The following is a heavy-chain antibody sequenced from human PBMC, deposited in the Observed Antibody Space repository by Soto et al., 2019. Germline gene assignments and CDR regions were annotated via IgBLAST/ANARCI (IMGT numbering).Heavy chain of an antibody. J-gene: IGHJ4*02. CDR3: ASRSSGWYFDY. Sequence: EVQLLESGGGLVQPGGSLRLSCAASGFTFSSYAMNWVRQGPGKGLEWVSVISGSGGSTYYADSVKGRFTISRDNSKNTLYLQMNSLRAEDTAVYYCASRSSGWYFDYWDQGTLVTVSS. CDR1: GFTFSSYA. CDR2: ISGSGGST. V-gene: IGHV3-23*01. D-gene: IGHD6-19*01.